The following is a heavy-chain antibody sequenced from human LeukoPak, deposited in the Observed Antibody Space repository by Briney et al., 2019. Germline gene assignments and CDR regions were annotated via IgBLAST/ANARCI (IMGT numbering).Heavy chain of an antibody. CDR1: GYAFTGYY. CDR3: ARGVYYDSSGYDRGGRYYYMDV. CDR2: INPNSGGT. Sequence: ASVKVSCKASGYAFTGYYMHWVRQAPGQGLEWMGWINPNSGGTNYAQKFQGRVTMTRDTSISTAYMELSRLRSDDTAVYYCARGVYYDSSGYDRGGRYYYMDVWGKGTTVTVSS. D-gene: IGHD3-22*01. V-gene: IGHV1-2*02. J-gene: IGHJ6*03.